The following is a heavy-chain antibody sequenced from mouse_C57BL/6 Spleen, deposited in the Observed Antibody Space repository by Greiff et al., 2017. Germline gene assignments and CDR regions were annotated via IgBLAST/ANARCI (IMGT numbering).Heavy chain of an antibody. V-gene: IGHV7-1*01. J-gene: IGHJ2*01. CDR2: SRNKANDYTT. Sequence: EVNLVESGGGLVQSGRSLRLSCATSGFTFSDFYMEWVRQAPGKGLEWIAASRNKANDYTTEYSASVKGRFIVSRDTSQSILYRQMNALRAEDTAIYYCARDAWGSFDYWGQGTTLTVSS. CDR3: ARDAWGSFDY. CDR1: GFTFSDFY.